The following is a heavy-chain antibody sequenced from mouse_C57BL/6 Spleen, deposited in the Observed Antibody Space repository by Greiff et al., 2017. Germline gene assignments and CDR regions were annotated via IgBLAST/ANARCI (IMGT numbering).Heavy chain of an antibody. J-gene: IGHJ2*01. D-gene: IGHD2-5*01. CDR1: GYTFTSYW. CDR2: IDPSDSET. V-gene: IGHV1-52*01. Sequence: VQLQQPGAELVRPGSSVKLSCKASGYTFTSYWMHWVKQRPIQGLEWIGNIDPSDSETHYNQKFQDKATLTVDKSSSTAYMQLSSLTSKDSAVYFCARESNYRGGSDFDYWGQGTTLTVSS. CDR3: ARESNYRGGSDFDY.